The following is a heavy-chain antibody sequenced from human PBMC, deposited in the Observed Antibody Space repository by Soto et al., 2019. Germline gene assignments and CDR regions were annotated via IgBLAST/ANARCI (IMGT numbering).Heavy chain of an antibody. CDR3: ARDSDSSAGSFDY. D-gene: IGHD3-10*01. CDR1: GGSISSGGYY. V-gene: IGHV4-31*03. CDR2: IYYSGST. Sequence: SETLSLTCTVSGGSISSGGYYWSWIRQHPGKGLEWIGYIYYSGSTYYNPSLKSRVTISVDTSKNQFSLKLSSVTAADTAVYYCARDSDSSAGSFDYWGQGTLVTVSS. J-gene: IGHJ4*02.